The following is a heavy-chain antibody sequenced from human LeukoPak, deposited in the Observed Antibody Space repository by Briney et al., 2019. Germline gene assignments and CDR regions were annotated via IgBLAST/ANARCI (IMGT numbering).Heavy chain of an antibody. CDR3: ARDEGAPIAAANV. CDR1: GYNFTSYT. D-gene: IGHD6-13*01. V-gene: IGHV1-18*01. Sequence: ASVKVSCKASGYNFTSYTISWVRQAPGQGLEWMGWISAYNGNTNYGQKLQGRVTMTTDTSTSTAYMELRSLRPDDAAVYYCARDEGAPIAAANVWGRGTMVTVSS. J-gene: IGHJ3*01. CDR2: ISAYNGNT.